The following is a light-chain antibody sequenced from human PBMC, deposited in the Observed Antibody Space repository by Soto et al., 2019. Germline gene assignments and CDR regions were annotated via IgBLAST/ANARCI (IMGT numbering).Light chain of an antibody. CDR3: QQYNSYSQT. CDR1: QSISSW. Sequence: DIQMTQSPSTLSTSLWDRFAITCVASQSISSWLAWYQQKPGKAPKLLIYKASSLESAVPSRFSGSGSGTEFTLTISSLQPDDFATYYCQQYNSYSQTFGQGTKVDIK. CDR2: KAS. J-gene: IGKJ1*01. V-gene: IGKV1-5*03.